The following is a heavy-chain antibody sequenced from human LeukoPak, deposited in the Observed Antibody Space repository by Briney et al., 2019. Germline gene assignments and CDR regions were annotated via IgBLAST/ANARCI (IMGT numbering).Heavy chain of an antibody. CDR2: ISASGSTP. CDR3: AKDLFGHGWGLYYFDF. D-gene: IGHD3-10*02. J-gene: IGHJ4*02. Sequence: GGSLRLSCAASGFTLTSYDMSWVRQAPGKGLHWVSTISASGSTPYYADSVKGRFTISRDTSKNTLYLQMNTLGAEDTAVYYCAKDLFGHGWGLYYFDFWGQGTLVTVSS. CDR1: GFTLTSYD. V-gene: IGHV3-23*01.